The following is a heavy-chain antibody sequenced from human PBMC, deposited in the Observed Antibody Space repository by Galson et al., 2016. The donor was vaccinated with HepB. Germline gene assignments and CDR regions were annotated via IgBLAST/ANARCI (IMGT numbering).Heavy chain of an antibody. Sequence: SVKVSCKVSGYTLSELSIHWVRQAPGEGLEWMGGFDPEDGETKHAQKFQGRVTMTEDSSRNTAYLELSSLRSEDTAVYYCATADYYYGSGTYLYWGQGTLVTVSS. D-gene: IGHD3-10*01. CDR3: ATADYYYGSGTYLY. J-gene: IGHJ4*02. CDR1: GYTLSELS. V-gene: IGHV1-24*01. CDR2: FDPEDGET.